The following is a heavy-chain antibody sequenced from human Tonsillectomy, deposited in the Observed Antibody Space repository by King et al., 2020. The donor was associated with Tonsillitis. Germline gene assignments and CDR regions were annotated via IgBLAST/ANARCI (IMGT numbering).Heavy chain of an antibody. D-gene: IGHD3-22*01. CDR2: FDPEDGET. CDR1: GYTLTGLS. Sequence: QLVQSGAEVKKPGASVKVSCKVSGYTLTGLSVHWVRQAPGKGLEWMGGFDPEDGETKYAQKFQGRVTMTEDTSTDTAYMELSSLRSDDTAVYYCAIDQGFDSSGSLDSWGQGTLVTVSS. CDR3: AIDQGFDSSGSLDS. V-gene: IGHV1-24*01. J-gene: IGHJ4*02.